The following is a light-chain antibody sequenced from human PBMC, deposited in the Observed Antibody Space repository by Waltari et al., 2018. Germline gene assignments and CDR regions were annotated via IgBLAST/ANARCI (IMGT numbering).Light chain of an antibody. J-gene: IGKJ2*01. Sequence: ETTLTQSPAFMSATPRDKVNISCRASQDIDDEMNWYQQKPGEGAIFIISEATTLDPAIPPRFRGSGYGTDFTLTNKNIQSEDVASYFCREHDNFPTHTFGQGTKLEIK. V-gene: IGKV5-2*01. CDR3: REHDNFPTHT. CDR2: EAT. CDR1: QDIDDE.